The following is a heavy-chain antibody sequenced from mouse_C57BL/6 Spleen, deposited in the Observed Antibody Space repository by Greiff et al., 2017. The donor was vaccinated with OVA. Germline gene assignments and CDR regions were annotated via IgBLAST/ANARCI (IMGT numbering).Heavy chain of an antibody. D-gene: IGHD4-1*01. V-gene: IGHV5-17*01. CDR3: ARPGTGTGPWYFDV. CDR2: ISSGSSTI. Sequence: EVKLMESGGGLVKPGGSLKLSCAASGFTFSDYGMHWVRQAPEKGLEWVAYISSGSSTIYYADTVKGRFTISRDNAKNTLFLQMTSLRSEDTAMYYGARPGTGTGPWYFDVWGTGTTVTVSS. J-gene: IGHJ1*03. CDR1: GFTFSDYG.